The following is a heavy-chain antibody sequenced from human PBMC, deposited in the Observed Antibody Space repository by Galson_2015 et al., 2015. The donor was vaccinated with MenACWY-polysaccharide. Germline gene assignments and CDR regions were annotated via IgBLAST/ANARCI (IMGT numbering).Heavy chain of an antibody. D-gene: IGHD6-19*01. V-gene: IGHV3-15*01. CDR3: TTVAVQVNIAVAGMFDF. J-gene: IGHJ4*02. CDR1: GFTFTNAW. Sequence: SLRLSCAASGFTFTNAWMSWVRQAPGKGLEWVGRIKSESDGGTTESTAPVKGRFTISRDDSKNTVYLQMNSLKAEDTAVYYCTTVAVQVNIAVAGMFDFWGRGTLVTVSS. CDR2: IKSESDGGTT.